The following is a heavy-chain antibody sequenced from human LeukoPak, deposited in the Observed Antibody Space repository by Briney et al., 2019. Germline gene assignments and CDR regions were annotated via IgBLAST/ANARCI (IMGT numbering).Heavy chain of an antibody. CDR1: GGSISSSSYY. Sequence: SETLSLTCTVSGGSISSSSYYWGWIRQPPGKGLEWIGSIYYSGSTYDNPSLKRRVTISVDTSKNQFSLKLRSVTAADTAVYYCVYSSGWTNFYYYAMDVWGHGTTVTVSS. V-gene: IGHV4-39*07. CDR3: VYSSGWTNFYYYAMDV. J-gene: IGHJ6*02. D-gene: IGHD6-19*01. CDR2: IYYSGST.